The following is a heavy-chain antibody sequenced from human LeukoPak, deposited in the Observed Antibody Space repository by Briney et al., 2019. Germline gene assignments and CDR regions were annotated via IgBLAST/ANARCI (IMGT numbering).Heavy chain of an antibody. D-gene: IGHD6-13*01. J-gene: IGHJ6*03. CDR1: GFTFGDYA. Sequence: GGSLRLSCTASGFTFGDYAMSWVRQAPGKGLEWAGFIRSKAYGGTTEYAASVKGRFTISRDDSKSIAYLQMNSLKTEDTAVYYCTRGSRQYSSTRYGYYYMDVWGKGTTVTVSS. V-gene: IGHV3-49*04. CDR3: TRGSRQYSSTRYGYYYMDV. CDR2: IRSKAYGGTT.